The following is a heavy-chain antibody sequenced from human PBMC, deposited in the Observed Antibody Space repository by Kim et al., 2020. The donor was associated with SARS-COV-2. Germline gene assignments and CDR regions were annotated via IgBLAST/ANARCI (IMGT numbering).Heavy chain of an antibody. D-gene: IGHD3-3*01. Sequence: ASVKVSCKASGYTFTSYAMNWVRQAPGQGLEWMGWINTNTGNPTYAQGFTGRFVFSLDTSVSTAYLQISSLKAEDTAVYYCARVVRHPPQYYDFWSGYSPSFDYWGQGTLVTVSS. J-gene: IGHJ4*02. CDR1: GYTFTSYA. CDR2: INTNTGNP. V-gene: IGHV7-4-1*02. CDR3: ARVVRHPPQYYDFWSGYSPSFDY.